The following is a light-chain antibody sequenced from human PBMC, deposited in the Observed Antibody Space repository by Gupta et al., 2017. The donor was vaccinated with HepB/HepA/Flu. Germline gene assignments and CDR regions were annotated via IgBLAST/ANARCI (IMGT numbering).Light chain of an antibody. Sequence: QSALTQPRSVSGSPGQSVPISCTGTSSDVGGDNYVSWYRLYPGKVPKLMIYDVNKRPSGVPDRFSGSKSANTASLTISGLQADDEADYYCCSYAGSYTLVVFGGGTKLTVL. J-gene: IGLJ2*01. CDR2: DVN. CDR1: SSDVGGDNY. CDR3: CSYAGSYTLVV. V-gene: IGLV2-11*01.